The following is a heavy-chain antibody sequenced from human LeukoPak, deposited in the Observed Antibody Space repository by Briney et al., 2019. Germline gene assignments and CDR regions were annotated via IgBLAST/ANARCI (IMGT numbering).Heavy chain of an antibody. J-gene: IGHJ5*02. CDR3: ARAGFGDNWFDP. V-gene: IGHV4-59*01. CDR1: GGPISSYY. Sequence: PSETLSLTCTVSGGPISSYYWSWIRQPPGKGLEWIGYIYYSGSTNYNPSLKSRVTISVDTSKNQFSLKLSSVTAADTAVYYCARAGFGDNWFDPWGQGALVTVSS. D-gene: IGHD3-10*01. CDR2: IYYSGST.